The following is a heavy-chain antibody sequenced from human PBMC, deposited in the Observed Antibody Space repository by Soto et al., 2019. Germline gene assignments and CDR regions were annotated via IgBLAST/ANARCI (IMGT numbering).Heavy chain of an antibody. CDR2: INAGNGNT. Sequence: QVPLVQSGAEVKKPGASVKVSCKASGYTFTSYAMHWVRQAPGQRLEWMGWINAGNGNTKYSQKFQGRVTITRDTSASTAYMELSSLRSEDTAVYYCARDREYYDTFDYWGQGTLVTVSS. CDR3: ARDREYYDTFDY. J-gene: IGHJ4*02. CDR1: GYTFTSYA. D-gene: IGHD3-22*01. V-gene: IGHV1-3*01.